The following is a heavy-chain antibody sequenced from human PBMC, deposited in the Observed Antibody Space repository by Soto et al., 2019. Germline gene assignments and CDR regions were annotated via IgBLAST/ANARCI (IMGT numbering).Heavy chain of an antibody. CDR2: ISGSGGST. CDR1: GFTFSSYA. Sequence: EVQLLESGGGLVQPGGSLRLSCAASGFTFSSYAMSWVRQAPGKGLEWVSAISGSGGSTYYADSVKGGFPISRDNSKNTLCLQMNSLRAEDTAVYYCAKGLMQWLVSYFQHWGQGTLVTVSS. D-gene: IGHD6-19*01. J-gene: IGHJ1*01. CDR3: AKGLMQWLVSYFQH. V-gene: IGHV3-23*01.